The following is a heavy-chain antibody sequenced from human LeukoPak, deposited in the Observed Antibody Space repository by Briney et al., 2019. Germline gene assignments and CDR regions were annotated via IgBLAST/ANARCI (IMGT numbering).Heavy chain of an antibody. V-gene: IGHV3-74*01. CDR3: ARDLYCSGGSCYSGDWFDP. Sequence: GGSLRLSCAASGLTFSSYWMHWVRQAPGKGLVWVSRINSDGSSTSYADSVKGRFTISRDNAKNTLYLQMNSLRAEDTAVYYCARDLYCSGGSCYSGDWFDPWGQGTLVTVSS. CDR2: INSDGSST. D-gene: IGHD2-15*01. CDR1: GLTFSSYW. J-gene: IGHJ5*02.